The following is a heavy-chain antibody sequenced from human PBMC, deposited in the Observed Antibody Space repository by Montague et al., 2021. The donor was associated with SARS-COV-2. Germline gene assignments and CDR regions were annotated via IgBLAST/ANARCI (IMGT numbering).Heavy chain of an antibody. CDR1: GGSISSYY. J-gene: IGHJ4*02. V-gene: IGHV4-59*08. Sequence: SETRSLTCTVSGGSISSYYWSWIRQPPGKRLEWIGYIHYSGSTNFNSSLKSRVTMSVDTSKNQFSLKLSSVTAADTAVYYCARQRKAEVETDPLFDDWGQGTLVTVSS. CDR3: ARQRKAEVETDPLFDD. CDR2: IHYSGST. D-gene: IGHD4-23*01.